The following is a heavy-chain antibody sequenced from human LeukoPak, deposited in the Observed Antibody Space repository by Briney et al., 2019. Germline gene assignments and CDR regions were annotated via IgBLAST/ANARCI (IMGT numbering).Heavy chain of an antibody. Sequence: PGGSLRLSCAASGFTFSSYSMNWVRQAPGKGLEWVSSISSSSSYIYYADSAKGRFTISRDNAKNSLYLQMNSLRAEDTAVYYCATPPRGILTGYYDYWGQGTLVTVSS. D-gene: IGHD3-9*01. V-gene: IGHV3-21*01. CDR3: ATPPRGILTGYYDY. J-gene: IGHJ4*02. CDR1: GFTFSSYS. CDR2: ISSSSSYI.